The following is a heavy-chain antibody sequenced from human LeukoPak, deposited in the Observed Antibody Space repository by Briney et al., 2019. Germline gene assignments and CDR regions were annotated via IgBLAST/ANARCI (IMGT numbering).Heavy chain of an antibody. CDR2: IKQDGSEK. CDR1: GFTFSSYW. Sequence: GGSLRLSCAASGFTFSSYWMSWVRQAPGKGLEWVANIKQDGSEKYYMDSVKGRFTISRDNAKNSLYLQMNSLRAEDTAVYYCARPAGYQLPKEMFLYYWGQGTLVTVSS. D-gene: IGHD2-2*01. J-gene: IGHJ4*02. CDR3: ARPAGYQLPKEMFLYY. V-gene: IGHV3-7*03.